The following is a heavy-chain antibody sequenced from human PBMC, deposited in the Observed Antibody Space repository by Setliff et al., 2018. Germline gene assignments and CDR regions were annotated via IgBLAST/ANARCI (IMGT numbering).Heavy chain of an antibody. J-gene: IGHJ4*02. D-gene: IGHD6-19*01. Sequence: GVLRLSCAASGFTFSDYYMSWIRQAPGKGLEWVSYISSSGSTIYYADPVKGRFTISRDNAKNSLYLQMNSLRAEDTAVYYCARVWGPSGWAYFDYWGQGTLVTVSS. CDR3: ARVWGPSGWAYFDY. CDR1: GFTFSDYY. CDR2: ISSSGSTI. V-gene: IGHV3-11*04.